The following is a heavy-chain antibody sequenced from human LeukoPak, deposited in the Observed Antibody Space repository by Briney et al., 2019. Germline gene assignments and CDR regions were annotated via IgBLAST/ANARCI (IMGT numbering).Heavy chain of an antibody. J-gene: IGHJ4*02. Sequence: GGSLRFSCAASGFTFSNAWMSWVRQAPGKGLEWVGRIKSKTDGGTTDYAAPVKGRFTFSRDDSKNTLYLQMNSLKTEDTAVYYCTTGRYYYGSGSFHWGQGTLVTVSS. CDR1: GFTFSNAW. D-gene: IGHD3-10*01. CDR3: TTGRYYYGSGSFH. CDR2: IKSKTDGGTT. V-gene: IGHV3-15*01.